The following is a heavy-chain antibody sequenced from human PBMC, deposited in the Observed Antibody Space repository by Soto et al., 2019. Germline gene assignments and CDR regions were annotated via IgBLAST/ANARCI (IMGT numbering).Heavy chain of an antibody. Sequence: XETLSLTCVVSNFSISSGYYWCCIRQSPGKGLEWIASIYRSGTTSYNPSLKSRVTISVDPSKNQFSLMLTAVTAADTAVYYCARTHSGSYYSVFNYWGRGSLVTVS. CDR1: NFSISSGYY. J-gene: IGHJ4*02. CDR3: ARTHSGSYYSVFNY. V-gene: IGHV4-38-2*01. CDR2: IYRSGTT. D-gene: IGHD1-26*01.